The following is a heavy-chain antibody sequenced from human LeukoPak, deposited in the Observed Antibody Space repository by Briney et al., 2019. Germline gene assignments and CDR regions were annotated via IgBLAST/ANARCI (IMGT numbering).Heavy chain of an antibody. CDR3: ASPTYYDFWSGYYQDAFDI. CDR2: ISYDGSNK. J-gene: IGHJ3*02. CDR1: GFALSSYW. D-gene: IGHD3-3*01. Sequence: GGSLRLSCAASGFALSSYWMHWVRQAPGKGLEWVAVISYDGSNKYYADSVKGRFTISRDNSKNTLYLQMYSLRAEDTAVYYCASPTYYDFWSGYYQDAFDIWGQGTMVTVSS. V-gene: IGHV3-30*03.